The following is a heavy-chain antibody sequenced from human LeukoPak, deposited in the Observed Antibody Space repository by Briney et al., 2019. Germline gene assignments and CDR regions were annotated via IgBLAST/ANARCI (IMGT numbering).Heavy chain of an antibody. D-gene: IGHD3-16*01. V-gene: IGHV3-7*01. CDR3: ASGWDVWWAFDY. CDR1: GFTFSSYW. CDR2: IKQDGSEK. J-gene: IGHJ4*02. Sequence: PGGSLRLSCAASGFTFSSYWMTWVRQAPGKGLEWVANIKQDGSEKYYMDSVKGRFTISRDNAKNSLYLQMNSLRAEDTAVYYCASGWDVWWAFDYWGQGTLVTVSS.